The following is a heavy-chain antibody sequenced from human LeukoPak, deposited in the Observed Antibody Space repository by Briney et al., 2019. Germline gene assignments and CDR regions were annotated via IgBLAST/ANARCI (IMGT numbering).Heavy chain of an antibody. D-gene: IGHD2-8*02. V-gene: IGHV3-23*01. J-gene: IGHJ4*02. Sequence: GGSLRLSCAASRFTFSSYVMSWVRQAPGKGLEWVSSISSASAYIDYADSVRGRFTISRDNSKSTLSLQMNSLRAEDTAIYYCATYRQVLLPFESWGQGTLVTVSS. CDR1: RFTFSSYV. CDR3: ATYRQVLLPFES. CDR2: ISSASAYI.